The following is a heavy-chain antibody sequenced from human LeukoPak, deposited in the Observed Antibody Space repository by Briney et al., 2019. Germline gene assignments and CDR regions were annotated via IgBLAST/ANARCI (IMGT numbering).Heavy chain of an antibody. CDR3: ARAKQPDVGTLWFDP. V-gene: IGHV4-61*02. CDR2: IYTSGST. D-gene: IGHD6-13*01. CDR1: GGSISSGSYY. J-gene: IGHJ5*02. Sequence: SQTLSLTCTVSGGSISSGSYYWSWIRQPAGKGLEWIGRIYTSGSTNYNPSLKSRVTISVDTSKNQFSLKLSSVTAADTAVYYCARAKQPDVGTLWFDPWGRGTLVVVSS.